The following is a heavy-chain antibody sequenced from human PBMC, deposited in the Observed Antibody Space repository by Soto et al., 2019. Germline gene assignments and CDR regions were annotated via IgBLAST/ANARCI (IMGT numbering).Heavy chain of an antibody. CDR2: IKQDGSEK. Sequence: PGGSLRLSCAASGFTFSSYWMSWVRQAPGKGLEWVANIKQDGSEKYYVDSVKGRFTISRDNAKNSLYLQMNSLRAEDTAVYYCARIRYDILTGYLSPPWLLDYWGQGTLVTVSS. CDR1: GFTFSSYW. J-gene: IGHJ4*02. D-gene: IGHD3-9*01. CDR3: ARIRYDILTGYLSPPWLLDY. V-gene: IGHV3-7*05.